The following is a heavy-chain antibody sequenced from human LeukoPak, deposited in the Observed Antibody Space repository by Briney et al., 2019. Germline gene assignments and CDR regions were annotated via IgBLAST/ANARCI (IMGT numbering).Heavy chain of an antibody. CDR2: ISGSGGST. D-gene: IGHD3-22*01. CDR3: ASYDSSGYYHYFDY. CDR1: GFTFRGYA. Sequence: GGSLRLSCAASGFTFRGYAMSWVRQAPGKGLEWVSAISGSGGSTDYADSVKGRFTISRDNSKNTLYMQMNSLRAEDTAVYYCASYDSSGYYHYFDYWGQGTLVTVSS. J-gene: IGHJ4*02. V-gene: IGHV3-23*01.